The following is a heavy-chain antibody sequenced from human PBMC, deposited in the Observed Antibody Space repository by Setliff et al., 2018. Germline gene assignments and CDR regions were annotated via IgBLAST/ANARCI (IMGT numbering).Heavy chain of an antibody. CDR2: FDPEDGET. CDR3: ATMHIVVVIAISDHAFDI. CDR1: RYTLTELS. V-gene: IGHV1-24*01. J-gene: IGHJ3*02. D-gene: IGHD2-21*01. Sequence: GASVKVSCKVSRYTLTELSMHWVRQAPGKGLEWMGGFDPEDGETIYAQKFQGRVTMTEDTSTDTAYMELSSLRSEDTAVYYCATMHIVVVIAISDHAFDIWGQGTMVTVS.